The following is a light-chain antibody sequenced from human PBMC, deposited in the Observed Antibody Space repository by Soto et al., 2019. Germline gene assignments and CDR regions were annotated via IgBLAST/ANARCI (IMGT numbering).Light chain of an antibody. V-gene: IGKV3-11*01. CDR2: DAS. J-gene: IGKJ3*01. Sequence: EIVLTQSPATLSLSPGERATLSCRASQSVSSYLAWYQQKPGQAPRLLIYDASNRATGIPARFSGSGSGTDFTLTISSLEPEDFAVYYCQQRSNWAGFTLGPGTKVDIK. CDR1: QSVSSY. CDR3: QQRSNWAGFT.